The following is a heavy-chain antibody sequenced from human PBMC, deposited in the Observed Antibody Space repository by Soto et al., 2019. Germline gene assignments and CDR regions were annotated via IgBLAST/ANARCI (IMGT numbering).Heavy chain of an antibody. CDR1: GFTFRTYS. D-gene: IGHD6-13*01. Sequence: EVQLVESGGGLVQPGGSLRLSCAASGFTFRTYSLSWVRQVPGKGLEWVANINIDGSEKNYVDSVKGRLTISRDNARNSLYLPMSILRPEDTALYSCARDVRNSWYGYDYHGIDVWGQGTTVTVSS. CDR2: INIDGSEK. CDR3: ARDVRNSWYGYDYHGIDV. J-gene: IGHJ6*02. V-gene: IGHV3-7*05.